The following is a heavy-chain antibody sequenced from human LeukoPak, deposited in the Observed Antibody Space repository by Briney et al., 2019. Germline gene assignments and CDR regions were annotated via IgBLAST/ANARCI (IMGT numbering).Heavy chain of an antibody. Sequence: ASVKVSCKASGYTFTSYGISWVRQAPGQGLEWMGWISAYNGNTNYAQNLQGRVTMTTDTSTSTAYMELRSLRSDDTALYYCARGGAGQWLVPGWFDPWGQGTLVTVSS. CDR2: ISAYNGNT. J-gene: IGHJ5*02. V-gene: IGHV1-18*01. CDR3: ARGGAGQWLVPGWFDP. CDR1: GYTFTSYG. D-gene: IGHD6-19*01.